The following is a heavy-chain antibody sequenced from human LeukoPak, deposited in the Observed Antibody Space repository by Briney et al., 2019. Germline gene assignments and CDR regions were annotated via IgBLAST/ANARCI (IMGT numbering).Heavy chain of an antibody. CDR3: AREMAGYYYDSSGYYSNFDY. J-gene: IGHJ4*02. D-gene: IGHD3-22*01. CDR2: IIPIFGTA. V-gene: IGHV1-69*05. CDR1: GGTFSSYA. Sequence: SVKVSCKASGGTFSSYAISWVRQAPGQGLEWMGRIIPIFGTANYAQKFQGRVTITTDESTSTAYMELSSLRSEDTAVYYCAREMAGYYYDSSGYYSNFDYCGQGTLVTVSS.